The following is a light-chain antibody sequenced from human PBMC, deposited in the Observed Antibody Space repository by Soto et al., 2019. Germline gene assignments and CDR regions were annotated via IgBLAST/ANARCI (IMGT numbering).Light chain of an antibody. V-gene: IGLV2-14*01. CDR1: SSDVGGYNY. Sequence: QSVLTQPASVSGSPGQSITISCTGTSSDVGGYNYVSWYQQYPGKAPKLMIYDVSYRPSGVSNRFSGSKSGNTASLTISGLQAEDEADYYCSSHTSSSTXVFGTGTKVTVL. J-gene: IGLJ1*01. CDR2: DVS. CDR3: SSHTSSSTXV.